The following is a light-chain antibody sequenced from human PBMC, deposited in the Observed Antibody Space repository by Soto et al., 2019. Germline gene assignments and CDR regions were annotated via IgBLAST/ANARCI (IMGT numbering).Light chain of an antibody. CDR2: DAS. CDR3: QHYGSSPWT. CDR1: QTVGSTY. J-gene: IGKJ1*01. V-gene: IGKV3D-20*01. Sequence: EIVLTQSPATLSLSPGERATLSCGASQTVGSTYLAWYQQKPGLAPRLLIYDASSRATGIPDRFSGSGSGTDFTLTISRLEPEDFAVYYCQHYGSSPWTFGQWTKVEIK.